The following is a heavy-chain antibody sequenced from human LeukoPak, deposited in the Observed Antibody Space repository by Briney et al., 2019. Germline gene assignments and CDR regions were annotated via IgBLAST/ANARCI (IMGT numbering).Heavy chain of an antibody. J-gene: IGHJ4*02. CDR2: TNHSGST. Sequence: SETLSLTCAVYGGSFSGYYWSWIRQPPGKGLEWIGETNHSGSTNYNPSLKSRVTISVDTSKNQFSLKLSSVTAADTAVYYCARWPLYGDYRGILDYWGQGTLVTVSS. V-gene: IGHV4-34*01. CDR1: GGSFSGYY. D-gene: IGHD4-17*01. CDR3: ARWPLYGDYRGILDY.